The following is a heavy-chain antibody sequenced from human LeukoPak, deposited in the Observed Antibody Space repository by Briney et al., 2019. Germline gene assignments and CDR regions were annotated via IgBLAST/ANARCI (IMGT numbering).Heavy chain of an antibody. CDR3: ASKGYSYGYYYFDY. V-gene: IGHV4-34*01. J-gene: IGHJ4*02. Sequence: PSETLSLTCAVYGGSFSGYYWSWIRQPPGKGLEWIGEINHSGSTNYNPSLKSRVTISVDTSKNQFSLKLSSVTAADTAVYYCASKGYSYGYYYFDYWGQGTLVTVSS. CDR2: INHSGST. CDR1: GGSFSGYY. D-gene: IGHD5-18*01.